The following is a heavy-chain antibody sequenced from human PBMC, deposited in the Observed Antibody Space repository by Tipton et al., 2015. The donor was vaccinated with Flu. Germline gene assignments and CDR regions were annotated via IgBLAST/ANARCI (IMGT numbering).Heavy chain of an antibody. D-gene: IGHD2-15*01. CDR3: ARQVDSATDYFDL. V-gene: IGHV3-66*04. J-gene: IGHJ5*02. CDR2: IYTGGST. CDR1: GLTVSSNY. Sequence: GSLRLSCAASGLTVSSNYISWVRQAPGKGLQWVSVIYTGGSTYYTPSVRGRFTVSKDNSKNTVYLQMNSLRAEDTALYYCARQVDSATDYFDLWGQGTLV.